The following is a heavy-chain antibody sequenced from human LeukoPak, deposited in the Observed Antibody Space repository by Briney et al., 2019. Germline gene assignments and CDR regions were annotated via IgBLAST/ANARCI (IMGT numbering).Heavy chain of an antibody. Sequence: PSETLSLTCAVYGGSFSGYYWSWIRQPPGKGLEWIGEINHSGSTNYNPSLKSRVTISVDTSKNQFSLKLSSVTAADTAVYYRAREVGIYYYYGMDVWGQGTTVTVSS. CDR2: INHSGST. D-gene: IGHD1-14*01. CDR3: AREVGIYYYYGMDV. CDR1: GGSFSGYY. J-gene: IGHJ6*02. V-gene: IGHV4-34*01.